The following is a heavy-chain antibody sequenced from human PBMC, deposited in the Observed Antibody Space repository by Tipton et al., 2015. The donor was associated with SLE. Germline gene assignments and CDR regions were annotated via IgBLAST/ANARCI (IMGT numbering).Heavy chain of an antibody. CDR2: IYYSGST. V-gene: IGHV4-59*11. D-gene: IGHD6-19*01. CDR3: ARALGIAVASIMDV. Sequence: TLSLTCTVSGGSISSHYWSWIRQPPGKGLEWIGYIYYSGSTNYNPSLKSRVTISVDTSKNQFSLKLSSVTAADTAVYYCARALGIAVASIMDVWGQGTTVTVSS. CDR1: GGSISSHY. J-gene: IGHJ6*02.